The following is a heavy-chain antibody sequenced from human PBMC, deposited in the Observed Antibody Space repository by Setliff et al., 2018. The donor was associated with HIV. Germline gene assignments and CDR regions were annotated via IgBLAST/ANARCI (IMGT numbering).Heavy chain of an antibody. V-gene: IGHV4-39*01. CDR2: IYYTGSS. Sequence: PSETLSLTCAVYGGSFSGYYWGWIRQSPGKGLEWIGTIYYTGSSYSSPSLKGRVTISIDTSKNQFSLKLTSVTAADTAVYYCARHTGDITGTNHLFDYWGQGTLVTVSS. J-gene: IGHJ4*02. CDR3: ARHTGDITGTNHLFDY. D-gene: IGHD1-20*01. CDR1: GGSFSGYY.